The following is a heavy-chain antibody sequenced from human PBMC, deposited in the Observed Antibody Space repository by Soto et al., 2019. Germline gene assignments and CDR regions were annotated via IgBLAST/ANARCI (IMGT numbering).Heavy chain of an antibody. D-gene: IGHD3-22*01. CDR1: GYKFTSYC. V-gene: IGHV5-51*01. Sequence: PGESLKISCKGSGYKFTSYCIGWVRRMPGKGLEWMGNIYPGDSDTRYSPSFQGQVIISADKSISTAYLQWSSLKASDTAIYYCARRVYYYSGYPFPFDYWGQRTLVPVS. J-gene: IGHJ4*02. CDR2: IYPGDSDT. CDR3: ARRVYYYSGYPFPFDY.